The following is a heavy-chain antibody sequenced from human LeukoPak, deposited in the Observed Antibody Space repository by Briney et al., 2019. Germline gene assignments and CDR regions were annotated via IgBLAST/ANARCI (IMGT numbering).Heavy chain of an antibody. CDR2: ISYDGSNK. CDR3: ARYSATGYHPDY. J-gene: IGHJ4*02. Sequence: GGSLRLSCTASGFSSHGMFWVRQAPGKGLEWVTFISYDGSNKYYADSVKGRFTISRDNSKNTLHLQMDSLRIDDTAVYYCARYSATGYHPDYWGQGTLVTVSS. D-gene: IGHD3-9*01. V-gene: IGHV3-30*19. CDR1: GFSSHG.